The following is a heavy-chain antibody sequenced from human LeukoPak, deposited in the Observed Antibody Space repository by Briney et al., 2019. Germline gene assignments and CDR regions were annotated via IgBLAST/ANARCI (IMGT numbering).Heavy chain of an antibody. Sequence: GGSLRLSCAASGFTFSSYEMNWVRQAPGKGLEWVSYISSSGSTIYYADSVKGRFTISRDNAKNSLYLQMNSLRAEDTAVYYCARQGLRYFDWWPPGIDYWGQGTLVTVSS. J-gene: IGHJ4*02. D-gene: IGHD3-9*01. CDR1: GFTFSSYE. V-gene: IGHV3-48*03. CDR2: ISSSGSTI. CDR3: ARQGLRYFDWWPPGIDY.